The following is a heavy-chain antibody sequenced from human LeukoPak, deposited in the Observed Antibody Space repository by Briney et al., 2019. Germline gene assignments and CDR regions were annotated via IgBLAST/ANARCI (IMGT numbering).Heavy chain of an antibody. CDR2: ISGSGGST. CDR3: AKWKIVATIFTVTPPRARYFDY. V-gene: IGHV3-23*01. J-gene: IGHJ4*02. CDR1: GFTFSSYA. Sequence: PGGSLRLSCAASGFTFSSYAMSWVRQAPGKGLEWVSAISGSGGSTYYADSVKGRFTISRDNSKNTLYLQMNSLRAEDTAVYYCAKWKIVATIFTVTPPRARYFDYWGQGTLVTVSS. D-gene: IGHD5-12*01.